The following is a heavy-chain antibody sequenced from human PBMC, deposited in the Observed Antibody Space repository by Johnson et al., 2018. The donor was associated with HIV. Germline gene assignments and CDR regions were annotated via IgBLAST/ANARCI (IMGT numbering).Heavy chain of an antibody. D-gene: IGHD3-10*01. Sequence: EKLVESGGGLVQPGGSLRLSCAASGFSISSNYMSWIRQAPGRALEWVANIKEDGSETYYMASVKGRFTISRDNAENSLFLQMSSLRAEDTAVYYCAKDLSSELLWFIRDAFDVWGQGTMVTVSS. CDR2: IKEDGSET. J-gene: IGHJ3*01. CDR1: GFSISSNY. CDR3: AKDLSSELLWFIRDAFDV. V-gene: IGHV3-7*01.